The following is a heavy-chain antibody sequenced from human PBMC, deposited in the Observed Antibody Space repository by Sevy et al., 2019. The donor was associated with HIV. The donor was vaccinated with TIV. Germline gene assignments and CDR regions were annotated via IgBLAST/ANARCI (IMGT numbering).Heavy chain of an antibody. J-gene: IGHJ5*02. CDR3: TTKYYYDRFDP. Sequence: GGSLRLSCAASGFTFSSYWMSWVRQAPGKGLERVGFIRSKAYGGTTEYAASVKGRFTISRDDSKSIAYLQMNSLKTEDTAVYYCTTKYYYDRFDPWGQGTLVTVSS. CDR2: IRSKAYGGTT. CDR1: GFTFSSYW. V-gene: IGHV3-49*04. D-gene: IGHD3-22*01.